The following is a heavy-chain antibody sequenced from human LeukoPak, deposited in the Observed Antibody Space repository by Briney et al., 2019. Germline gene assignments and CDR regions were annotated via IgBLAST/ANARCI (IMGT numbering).Heavy chain of an antibody. V-gene: IGHV3-23*01. CDR2: ISGSGGST. J-gene: IGHJ4*02. D-gene: IGHD2-2*01. CDR1: GFTFSRNA. Sequence: GGSLRLSCAASGFTFSRNAMSWVRQAPGKGLEWVSAISGSGGSTYYADSVKGRFTISRDNSKNTLYLQMNSLRAEDTAVYYCWKGDLGYCSSSSCNDYWGQGTLVTVSS. CDR3: WKGDLGYCSSSSCNDY.